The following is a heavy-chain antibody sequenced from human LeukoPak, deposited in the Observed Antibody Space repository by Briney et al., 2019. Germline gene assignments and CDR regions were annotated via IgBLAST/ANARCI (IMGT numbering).Heavy chain of an antibody. Sequence: ASVKVSCKASGYTFTGYYMHWVRQAPGQGLEWMGWINPNSGGTNYAQKFQGRVTMTRDTSISTAYMELSRLRSDDTAVYYCARDLYSGYDNDPYYWGQGTLVTVSS. J-gene: IGHJ4*02. V-gene: IGHV1-2*02. D-gene: IGHD5-12*01. CDR1: GYTFTGYY. CDR3: ARDLYSGYDNDPYY. CDR2: INPNSGGT.